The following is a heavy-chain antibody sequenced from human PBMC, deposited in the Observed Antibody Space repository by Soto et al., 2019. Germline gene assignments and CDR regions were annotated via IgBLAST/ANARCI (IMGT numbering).Heavy chain of an antibody. CDR3: AGGVWRGYSEYYYGMDV. J-gene: IGHJ6*02. CDR2: IIPIFGTP. CDR1: GGTFISYS. D-gene: IGHD3-3*01. V-gene: IGHV1-69*01. Sequence: VPLVQSGAEMKKPGSSVTVSCKVFGGTFISYSFSWVRQAPGQGPEWMGGIIPIFGTPNYAQKFQGRVTITADGSTSTAYMELSSLRSGDTAVYYCAGGVWRGYSEYYYGMDVWGQGTTVTVSS.